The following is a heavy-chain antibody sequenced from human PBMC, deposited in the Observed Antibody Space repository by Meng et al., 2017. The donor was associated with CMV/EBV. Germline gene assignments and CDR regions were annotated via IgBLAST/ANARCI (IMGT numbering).Heavy chain of an antibody. Sequence: SVKVSCKASGGTFSSYAISWVRQAPGQGLEWMGGIIPIFGTANYAQKFQGRVTITTDESTSTAYMELSSLRSEDTAVYYCARGLWGLPRTYYYYGMDVWGQGTTVTVSS. CDR1: GGTFSSYA. CDR2: IIPIFGTA. J-gene: IGHJ6*02. CDR3: ARGLWGLPRTYYYYGMDV. V-gene: IGHV1-69*05. D-gene: IGHD1-26*01.